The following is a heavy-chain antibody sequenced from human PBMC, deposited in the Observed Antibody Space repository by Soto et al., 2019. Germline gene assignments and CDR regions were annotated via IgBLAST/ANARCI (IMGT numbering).Heavy chain of an antibody. CDR3: ARHWTIMVYAIADYGMDV. V-gene: IGHV4-39*01. J-gene: IGHJ6*02. D-gene: IGHD2-8*01. CDR1: GGSISSSSYY. CDR2: IYYSGST. Sequence: XETLSLTCTVSGGSISSSSYYWGWIRQPPGKGLEWIGSIYYSGSTYYNPSLKSRVTTSVDTSKNQFSLKLSSVTAADTAVYYCARHWTIMVYAIADYGMDVWGQGTTVNVSS.